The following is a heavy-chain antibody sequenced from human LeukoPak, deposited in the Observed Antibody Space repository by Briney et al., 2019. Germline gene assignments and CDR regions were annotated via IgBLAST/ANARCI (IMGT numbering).Heavy chain of an antibody. CDR2: ISWDGGST. CDR1: GFTFDDYA. J-gene: IGHJ3*02. V-gene: IGHV3-43D*03. D-gene: IGHD6-19*01. CDR3: AKDEQWLGPRFDAFDI. Sequence: GGSLRLSCAASGFTFDDYAMHWVRQAPGKGLEWVSLISWDGGSTYYADSVKGRFTISRDNSKNSLYLQMNSLRAEDTALYYCAKDEQWLGPRFDAFDIWGQGTMVTVSS.